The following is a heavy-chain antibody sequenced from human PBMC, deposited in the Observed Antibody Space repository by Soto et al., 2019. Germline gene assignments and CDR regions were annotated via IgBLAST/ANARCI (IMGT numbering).Heavy chain of an antibody. Sequence: QVQLQESGPGLVKPSETLSLTCAVSGDSFSSYYWSWIRQPPGKGLEWIGYIYYTGVTSYNPSLKXXVTISVDTSKNQSSLKLSSVTAADTAVYYCARDRTASWFDPWGQGTLVTVSS. CDR1: GDSFSSYY. V-gene: IGHV4-59*01. CDR2: IYYTGVT. D-gene: IGHD2-21*02. J-gene: IGHJ5*02. CDR3: ARDRTASWFDP.